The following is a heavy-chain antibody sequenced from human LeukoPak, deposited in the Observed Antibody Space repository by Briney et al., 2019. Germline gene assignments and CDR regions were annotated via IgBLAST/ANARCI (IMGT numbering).Heavy chain of an antibody. J-gene: IGHJ4*02. Sequence: PGGSLRLSCAASGFDFSNYWMTWIRQAPGKGLEYVANINQDGSENYYVDSVKGRFSISRDNTKNSLYLQMNSLRAEDTAVYYCVGGSYSQPFDYWGQGTLVTVSS. V-gene: IGHV3-7*01. CDR2: INQDGSEN. CDR3: VGGSYSQPFDY. CDR1: GFDFSNYW. D-gene: IGHD6-13*01.